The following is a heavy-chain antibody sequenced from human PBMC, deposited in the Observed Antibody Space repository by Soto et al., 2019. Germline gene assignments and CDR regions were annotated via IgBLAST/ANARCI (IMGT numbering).Heavy chain of an antibody. J-gene: IGHJ4*01. D-gene: IGHD1-26*01. CDR2: IYYSGST. CDR1: GGSITGYY. CDR3: ATERGTYYSDY. V-gene: IGHV4-59*01. Sequence: LSLTCSVSGGSITGYYWSWIRQPPGKGLEWFGYIYYSGSTNYNPSLKSRVTISVDTSKNQFSLKLSSVAAADTAIYYCATERGTYYSDYWRPGPLVSV.